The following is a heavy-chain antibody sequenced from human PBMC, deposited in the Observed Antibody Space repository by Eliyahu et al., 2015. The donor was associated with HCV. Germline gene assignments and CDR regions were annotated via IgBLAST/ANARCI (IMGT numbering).Heavy chain of an antibody. CDR2: INDRVII. CDR3: ARERAEGSGLAFDI. Sequence: QVQLQESGPGLVKPSETLSLTCSVSGGSISNSXWNWIRQPPGKGLEWIGEWNGGINDRVIIAYNPSLKNRVTMSLDASKNFFSLKLRSVTATDTAVYYCARERAEGSGLAFDIWGQGMMVTVSS. D-gene: IGHD3-10*01. CDR1: GGSISNSX. V-gene: IGHV4-59*01. J-gene: IGHJ3*02.